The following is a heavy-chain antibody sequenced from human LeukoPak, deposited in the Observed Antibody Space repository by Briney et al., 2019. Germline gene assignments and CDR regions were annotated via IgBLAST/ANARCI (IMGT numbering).Heavy chain of an antibody. J-gene: IGHJ4*02. Sequence: GASVKVSCKASGGTFSSYAISWVRQAPGQGLEWMGGIIPIFGTANYAQKFQGRVTITADESTSTAYMELSSLRSEDTAVYYCARDSSGVGYYDSSGYYPYYFDYWGQGTLVTVSS. CDR2: IIPIFGTA. V-gene: IGHV1-69*01. CDR3: ARDSSGVGYYDSSGYYPYYFDY. D-gene: IGHD3-22*01. CDR1: GGTFSSYA.